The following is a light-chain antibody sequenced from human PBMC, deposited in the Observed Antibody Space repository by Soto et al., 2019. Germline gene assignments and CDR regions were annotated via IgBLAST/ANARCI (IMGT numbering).Light chain of an antibody. V-gene: IGKV3-20*01. CDR3: QQYHSWPPRT. Sequence: EIVLTQSPVTLSLSPWGRATLSCRASQSVSSSYLAWYQQKPGQAPRLLIYGASSRATGIPDRFSGSGSGTDFTLTISSLQSEDFAVYYCQQYHSWPPRTFGQGTKVDIK. CDR2: GAS. J-gene: IGKJ1*01. CDR1: QSVSSSY.